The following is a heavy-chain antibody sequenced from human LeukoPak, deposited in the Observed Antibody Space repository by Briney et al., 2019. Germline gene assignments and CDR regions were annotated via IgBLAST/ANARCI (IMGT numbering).Heavy chain of an antibody. CDR3: AKEGYDFWCGHSGTAADY. Sequence: GGSLRLSCAASGFTFSNYGMHWVRQAPGKGLEWVAVISYDGSNKDYADSVKGRFIISRDNSKNTLYLQMNSLRVEDTAVYYCAKEGYDFWCGHSGTAADYWGQGTLVTVPS. CDR1: GFTFSNYG. CDR2: ISYDGSNK. V-gene: IGHV3-30*18. D-gene: IGHD3-3*01. J-gene: IGHJ4*02.